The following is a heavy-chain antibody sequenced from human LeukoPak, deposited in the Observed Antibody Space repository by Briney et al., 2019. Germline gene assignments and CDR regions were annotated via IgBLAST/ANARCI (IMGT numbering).Heavy chain of an antibody. CDR2: IWYDGSNK. J-gene: IGHJ3*02. CDR1: GFTFSSYD. V-gene: IGHV3-33*01. CDR3: AREASDAFDI. Sequence: PGGSLRLSCAASGFTFSSYDMHWVRQAPGKGLEWVALIWYDGSNKNYADSVKGRFTISRDNSKNTLFLQMNRLRAEDTAVYYCAREASDAFDIWGQGTMVTVSS.